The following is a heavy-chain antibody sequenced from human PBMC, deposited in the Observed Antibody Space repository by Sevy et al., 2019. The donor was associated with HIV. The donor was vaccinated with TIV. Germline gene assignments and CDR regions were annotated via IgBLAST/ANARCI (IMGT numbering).Heavy chain of an antibody. D-gene: IGHD2-15*01. CDR1: GFTVSSNY. CDR2: IYSGGST. J-gene: IGHJ6*02. Sequence: GGSLRLSCAASGFTVSSNYMSCVRQAPGKGLEWVSVIYSGGSTYYADSVKGRFTISRDNSKNTLYLQMNSLRAEDTAVYYCARVNCSGGSCYYYYGMDVWGQGTTVTVSS. CDR3: ARVNCSGGSCYYYYGMDV. V-gene: IGHV3-53*01.